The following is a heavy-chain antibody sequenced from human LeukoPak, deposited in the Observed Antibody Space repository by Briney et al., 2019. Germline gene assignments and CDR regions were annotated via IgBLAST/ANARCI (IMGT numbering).Heavy chain of an antibody. CDR3: ASAGYCSVTTCYFGN. D-gene: IGHD2-2*01. CDR1: GFSFSTYT. J-gene: IGHJ4*02. V-gene: IGHV3-21*01. Sequence: GGSLRLSCAASGFSFSTYTMNWVCQAPGKGLEWVSAISSSSSNIYYADSVKGRFTISRDNAKHSLYLQMNSLRAEDTAVYYCASAGYCSVTTCYFGNWGQGTLVTVSS. CDR2: ISSSSSNI.